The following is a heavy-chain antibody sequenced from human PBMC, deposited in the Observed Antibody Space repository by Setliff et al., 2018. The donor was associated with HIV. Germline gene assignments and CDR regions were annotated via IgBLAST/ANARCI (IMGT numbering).Heavy chain of an antibody. V-gene: IGHV1-69*10. CDR3: ARVAVPGLGYFQS. D-gene: IGHD6-19*01. Sequence: GASVKVSCKASGGTFSSYAISWVRQAPGQGLEWMGGIIPILGIANYEQKFQGRVTMTSDTSTSTVYMEVHSLTSEDTAVYYCARVAVPGLGYFQSWGQGTLVTVSS. CDR2: IIPILGIA. CDR1: GGTFSSYA. J-gene: IGHJ1*01.